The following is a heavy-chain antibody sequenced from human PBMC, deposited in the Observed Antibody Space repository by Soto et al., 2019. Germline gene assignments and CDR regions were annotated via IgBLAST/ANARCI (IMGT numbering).Heavy chain of an antibody. CDR3: ARDWGYYDSSGYLHSYAMDV. D-gene: IGHD3-22*01. Sequence: ASVKVSCKASGYTFTGYYMHWVRQAPGQGLEWMGWINPNSGGTNYAQKFQGWVTMTRDTSISTAYMELSRLRSDDTAVYYCARDWGYYDSSGYLHSYAMDVWGPGTTVTLFS. J-gene: IGHJ6*02. V-gene: IGHV1-2*04. CDR2: INPNSGGT. CDR1: GYTFTGYY.